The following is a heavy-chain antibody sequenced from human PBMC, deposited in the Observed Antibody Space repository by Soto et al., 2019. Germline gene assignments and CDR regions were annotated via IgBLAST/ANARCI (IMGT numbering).Heavy chain of an antibody. Sequence: PGGSLRLSCTASGFTFGDYAMSWVRQAPGKGLEWVGFIRSKAYGGTTEYAASVKGRFTISRDDSKSIAYLQMNSLKTEDTAVYCCTREMRFSHYYYYGMDVWGQGTTVTVSS. CDR2: IRSKAYGGTT. D-gene: IGHD3-3*01. CDR1: GFTFGDYA. J-gene: IGHJ6*02. CDR3: TREMRFSHYYYYGMDV. V-gene: IGHV3-49*04.